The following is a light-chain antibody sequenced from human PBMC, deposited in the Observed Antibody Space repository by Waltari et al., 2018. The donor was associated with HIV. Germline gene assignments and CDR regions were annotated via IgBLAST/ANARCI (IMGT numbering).Light chain of an antibody. CDR1: SSDVGGYNY. J-gene: IGLJ2*01. CDR3: CSYAGSYTP. Sequence: QSALTQPRSVSGSPGQSVTFSCTGTSSDVGGYNYVSWYQQHPGKAPKLMIDDVSKRPSRVPDRVFASMSGTTASRTIAGLQAEEEADYCCCSYAGSYTPFGGGTKLTVL. V-gene: IGLV2-11*01. CDR2: DVS.